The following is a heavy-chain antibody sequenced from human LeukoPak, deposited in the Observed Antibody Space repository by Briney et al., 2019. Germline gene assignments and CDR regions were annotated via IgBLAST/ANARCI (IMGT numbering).Heavy chain of an antibody. D-gene: IGHD1-26*01. J-gene: IGHJ4*02. CDR1: TSR. V-gene: IGHV1-69*05. Sequence: ASVKVSCKATSRISWVRQAPGQGLEWMGGIIPIFGTANYAQKFQGRVTITTDESTSTAYMELSSLRSEDTAVYYCARVSGSYFIFDYWGQGTLVTVSS. CDR3: ARVSGSYFIFDY. CDR2: IIPIFGTA.